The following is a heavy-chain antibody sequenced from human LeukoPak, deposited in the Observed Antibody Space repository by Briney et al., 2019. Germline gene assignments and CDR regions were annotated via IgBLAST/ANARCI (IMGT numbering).Heavy chain of an antibody. Sequence: ASVTVSFKASGYTFTSYGISWVRQAPGQGLEWMGWISTYNGNTNYAQKLQGRVTKTSDTSMNTAYMGLRGLRSDDSAWYCCGRGVRRAGYYNCFDPWGQGTLVTVSS. D-gene: IGHD3-9*01. CDR2: ISTYNGNT. CDR1: GYTFTSYG. CDR3: GRGVRRAGYYNCFDP. J-gene: IGHJ5*02. V-gene: IGHV1-18*01.